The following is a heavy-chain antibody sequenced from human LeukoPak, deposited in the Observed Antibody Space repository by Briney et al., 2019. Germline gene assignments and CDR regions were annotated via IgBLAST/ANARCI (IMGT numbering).Heavy chain of an antibody. Sequence: GGSLRLSCAASGFSFGSYWMNWVRQAPGKGLEWVAKINQNGSEKFYVDSVKGRFTISRDNAKNSLYLQMNSLRAEDTAVYYCARYGGYPLFDYWGQGTLVTVSS. D-gene: IGHD4-23*01. CDR1: GFSFGSYW. CDR3: ARYGGYPLFDY. J-gene: IGHJ4*02. V-gene: IGHV3-7*05. CDR2: INQNGSEK.